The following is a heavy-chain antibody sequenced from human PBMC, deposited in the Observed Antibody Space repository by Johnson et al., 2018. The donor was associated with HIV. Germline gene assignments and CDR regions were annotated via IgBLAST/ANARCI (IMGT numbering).Heavy chain of an antibody. CDR2: LKSKTDGGTT. J-gene: IGHJ3*02. V-gene: IGHV3-15*01. CDR1: EFTFTNAW. CDR3: TTDPPGMSSTSERDAFDI. Sequence: MQLVESGGDLVKPGGSLRLSCAASEFTFTNAWMHWVRQAPGKGLEWVGRLKSKTDGGTTDYAAPVKGRFTISRDDSKNTLYLQMNSLKTEDTAVYYCTTDPPGMSSTSERDAFDIWGQGTMVTVSS. D-gene: IGHD2-2*01.